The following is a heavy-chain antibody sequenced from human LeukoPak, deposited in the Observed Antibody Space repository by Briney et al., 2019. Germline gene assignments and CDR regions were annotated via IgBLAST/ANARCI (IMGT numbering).Heavy chain of an antibody. J-gene: IGHJ4*02. CDR1: GGSISSYY. D-gene: IGHD5-12*01. CDR3: ARDRGYEAFDY. V-gene: IGHV4-59*01. CDR2: IYYSGSI. Sequence: PSETLSLTCTVSGGSISSYYWSWIRQPPGKGLEWIGYIYYSGSINYNPSLKSRVTISVDTSKNQFSLKLSSVTAADTAVYYCARDRGYEAFDYWGQGTLVTVSS.